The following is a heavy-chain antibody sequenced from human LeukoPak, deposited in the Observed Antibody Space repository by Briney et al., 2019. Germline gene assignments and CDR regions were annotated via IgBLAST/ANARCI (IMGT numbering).Heavy chain of an antibody. V-gene: IGHV4-4*07. Sequence: SETLSLTCTVSGGSISSYYWSWIRQPAGKGLEWIGRIYTSGSTNYNPSLKSRVTMSVDTSKNQFSLKLSSVTAADTAVYYCAREGLYDSSGDGAFDIWGQGTMVTVSS. CDR3: AREGLYDSSGDGAFDI. D-gene: IGHD3-22*01. CDR1: GGSISSYY. CDR2: IYTSGST. J-gene: IGHJ3*02.